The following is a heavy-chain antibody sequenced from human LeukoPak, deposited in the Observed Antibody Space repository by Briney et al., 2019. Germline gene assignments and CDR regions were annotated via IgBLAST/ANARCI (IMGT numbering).Heavy chain of an antibody. CDR2: INPSGGGT. CDR1: GYTFTNYY. D-gene: IGHD3-10*01. CDR3: ARGGVTMVRGVIITLDY. Sequence: ASVKVSCKASGYTFTNYYMHWVRQAPGQGLEWMGIINPSGGGTSYAQKFQGRLTMTRDTSTTTVYMELSSLRSEDTAMYYCARGGVTMVRGVIITLDYWGQGTLVTVSS. V-gene: IGHV1-46*01. J-gene: IGHJ4*02.